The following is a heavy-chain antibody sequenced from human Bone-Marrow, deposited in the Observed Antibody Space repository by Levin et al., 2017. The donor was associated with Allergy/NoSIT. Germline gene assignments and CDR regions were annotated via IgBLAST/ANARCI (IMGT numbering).Heavy chain of an antibody. V-gene: IGHV3-53*01. Sequence: AASVKVSCAASGFTVSNTYMNWVRQAPGKGLEWVSLIYTTGSTDYADSVKGRFSISRDNFANTLHLQMNSLRVDDPAGYYGLTTSGDWGPGTLVTVSS. CDR3: LTTSGD. J-gene: IGHJ4*02. CDR1: GFTVSNTY. CDR2: IYTTGST. D-gene: IGHD1-1*01.